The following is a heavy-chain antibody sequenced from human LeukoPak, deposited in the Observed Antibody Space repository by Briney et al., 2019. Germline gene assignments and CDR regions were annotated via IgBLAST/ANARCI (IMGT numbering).Heavy chain of an antibody. Sequence: GGSLRLSCAASGFTFSSYAMSWVRQAPGKGLEWVSAISGSGGSTYYADSVKGRFTISRDNSKNTLSLQMNSLRAEDTAVYYCAKDPKYYGGNPAGFDYWGQGTLVTVSS. CDR3: AKDPKYYGGNPAGFDY. V-gene: IGHV3-23*01. CDR1: GFTFSSYA. D-gene: IGHD4-23*01. J-gene: IGHJ4*02. CDR2: ISGSGGST.